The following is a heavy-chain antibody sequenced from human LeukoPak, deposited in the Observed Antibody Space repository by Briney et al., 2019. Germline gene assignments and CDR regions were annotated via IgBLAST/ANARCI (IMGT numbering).Heavy chain of an antibody. CDR2: FFSDGSRT. D-gene: IGHD3-9*01. V-gene: IGHV3-74*01. CDR1: GFTLSSNW. J-gene: IGHJ4*02. Sequence: PGGSLRLSCAGSGFTLSSNWMHWVRQAPGKGLVWVSRFFSDGSRTNYADSVKGRFTISRDNAKNTLYLQMNSLRAEDTAVYYCARAGRGLRYFDWLTYDYWGQGTLVTVSS. CDR3: ARAGRGLRYFDWLTYDY.